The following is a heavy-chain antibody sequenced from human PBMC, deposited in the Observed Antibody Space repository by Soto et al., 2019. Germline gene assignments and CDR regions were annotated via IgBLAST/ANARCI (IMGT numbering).Heavy chain of an antibody. Sequence: VQLLESGGGLVQPGGSLRLSCAASGFTFSTYAMSWVRQAPGKGLEWVSAISGSGGSTYYADSVKGRFTISRDNSKNTLYLQMNSLRAEDTAVYYCAKDPRIGIAVAGVFDYGGQGTLVTVSS. D-gene: IGHD6-19*01. J-gene: IGHJ4*02. CDR3: AKDPRIGIAVAGVFDY. V-gene: IGHV3-23*01. CDR1: GFTFSTYA. CDR2: ISGSGGST.